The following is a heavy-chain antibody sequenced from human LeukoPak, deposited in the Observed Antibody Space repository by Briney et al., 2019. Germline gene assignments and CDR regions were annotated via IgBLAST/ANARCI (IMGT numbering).Heavy chain of an antibody. V-gene: IGHV3-30-3*01. J-gene: IGHJ4*02. CDR1: GFTFSSYA. Sequence: GGSLRLSCAASGFTFSSYAMHWVRQAPGKGLEWVAVISYDGSNKYYADSVKGRFTISRDNSKNTLYLQMNSLRAEDTAVYYCARAKRPSPNYGDGPLDYWGQGTPVIVSS. CDR3: ARAKRPSPNYGDGPLDY. D-gene: IGHD4-17*01. CDR2: ISYDGSNK.